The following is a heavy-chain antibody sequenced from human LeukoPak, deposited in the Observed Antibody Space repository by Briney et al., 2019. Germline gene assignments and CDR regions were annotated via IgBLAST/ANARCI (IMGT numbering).Heavy chain of an antibody. CDR2: IHPNTGTT. D-gene: IGHD5-12*01. CDR1: KYTFTASY. J-gene: IGHJ4*02. V-gene: IGHV1-2*02. CDR3: ARHSGEQWLSHFDY. Sequence: GASVKVSCKASKYTFTASYIHWVRQAPGQGLEWMGWIHPNTGTTNFAQKFQGRVALTRDASITTAYMDLSSLRSDDTAMYYCARHSGEQWLSHFDYWGQGTLVTVPS.